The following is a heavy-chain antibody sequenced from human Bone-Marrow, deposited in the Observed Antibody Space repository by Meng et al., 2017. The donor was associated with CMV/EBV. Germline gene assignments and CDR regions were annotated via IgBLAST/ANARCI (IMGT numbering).Heavy chain of an antibody. J-gene: IGHJ4*02. CDR3: ARVRGRSSSWYLGFDY. CDR2: IYHSGST. CDR1: GGSFSGYY. Sequence: SQTLSLTCAVYGGSFSGYYWSWIRQLPGKGLEWIGSIYHSGSTYYNPSLKSRVTISVDTSKNQFSLKLSSVTAADTAVYYCARVRGRSSSWYLGFDYWGQGTLVTVSS. D-gene: IGHD6-13*01. V-gene: IGHV4-34*01.